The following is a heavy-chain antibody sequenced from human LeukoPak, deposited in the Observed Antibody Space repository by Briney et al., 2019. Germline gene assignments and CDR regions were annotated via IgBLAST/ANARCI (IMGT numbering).Heavy chain of an antibody. Sequence: ASVKVSCKASGYTFTSYDINWVRQATGQGLEWMGWMNPNSGNTGYAQKFQGRVTMTRNTSISTAYMELSSLRSEDTAVYYCARDGEGSSGDTYYFDYWGQGTLVTVSS. CDR3: ARDGEGSSGDTYYFDY. D-gene: IGHD6-19*01. J-gene: IGHJ4*02. V-gene: IGHV1-8*01. CDR2: MNPNSGNT. CDR1: GYTFTSYD.